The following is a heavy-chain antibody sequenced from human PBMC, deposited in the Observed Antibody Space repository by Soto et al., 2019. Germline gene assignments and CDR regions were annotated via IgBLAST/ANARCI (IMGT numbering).Heavy chain of an antibody. CDR3: ARAPMVLSRSYFDS. Sequence: QVHLRESGPGLVKPSETLSLSCTVSGGSISNFYWSWIRQPPGKGLEWIGYISYSGKTNYNPSLKRPFYISVDTSKTQLSLNLTSVTAADTAVYYCARAPMVLSRSYFDSWGQVTPVSGSS. J-gene: IGHJ4*02. V-gene: IGHV4-59*01. D-gene: IGHD2-8*01. CDR1: GGSISNFY. CDR2: ISYSGKT.